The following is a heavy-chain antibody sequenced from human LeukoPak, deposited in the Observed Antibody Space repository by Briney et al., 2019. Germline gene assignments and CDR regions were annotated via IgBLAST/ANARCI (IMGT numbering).Heavy chain of an antibody. CDR3: AKEGRFLEWLDYYYYYYMDV. D-gene: IGHD3-3*01. Sequence: GGSLRLSCAASGFTFSSYAMSWVRQAPGKGLEWVSAISGSGGSTYYADSVKGRFTISRDNSKNTLYLQMNSLRAEDTAVYYCAKEGRFLEWLDYYYYYYMDVWGKGTTVTVSS. CDR2: ISGSGGST. V-gene: IGHV3-23*01. CDR1: GFTFSSYA. J-gene: IGHJ6*03.